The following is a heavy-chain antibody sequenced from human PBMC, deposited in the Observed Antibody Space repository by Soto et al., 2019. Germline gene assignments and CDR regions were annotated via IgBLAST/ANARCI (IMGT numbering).Heavy chain of an antibody. CDR3: AKDPLKYSASWYLEWWVDL. CDR2: ITGSGDST. Sequence: EVQLLESGGGLVQPGGSLRLSCAASGFTFSNQAMSWVRQAPGKGLEWVSGITGSGDSTFYGDSVKGRFTISRDNSKNTLHLQMTSLRAEDTAVYYCAKDPLKYSASWYLEWWVDLWGQGTLVTVSS. CDR1: GFTFSNQA. D-gene: IGHD2-2*01. V-gene: IGHV3-23*01. J-gene: IGHJ5*02.